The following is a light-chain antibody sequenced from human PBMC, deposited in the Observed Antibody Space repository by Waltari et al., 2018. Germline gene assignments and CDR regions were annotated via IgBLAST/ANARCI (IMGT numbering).Light chain of an antibody. Sequence: DIQMTQSPSTLSASGGDRVPITCRASQSIGGWLAWYQQKPGKAPNLLIFKASYLESGVSSRFSGSGSGTDFTLTISRLQPADFATYYCQQYESYPLTFGQGTKLEI. J-gene: IGKJ2*01. CDR1: QSIGGW. CDR3: QQYESYPLT. CDR2: KAS. V-gene: IGKV1-5*03.